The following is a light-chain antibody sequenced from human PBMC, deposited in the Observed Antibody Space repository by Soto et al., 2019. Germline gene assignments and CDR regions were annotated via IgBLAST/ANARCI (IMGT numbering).Light chain of an antibody. V-gene: IGLV4-60*02. CDR2: LEGSGSY. Sequence: QTVVTQSSSASASLGSSIKLTCTLSSGHSSYIIAWHQQQPGKAPRYLMKLEGSGSYNKGSGVPDRFSGSSSGADRYLTISNLQFEDKANYYCETWDSNTRVFGTGTKLTVL. CDR3: ETWDSNTRV. J-gene: IGLJ1*01. CDR1: SGHSSYI.